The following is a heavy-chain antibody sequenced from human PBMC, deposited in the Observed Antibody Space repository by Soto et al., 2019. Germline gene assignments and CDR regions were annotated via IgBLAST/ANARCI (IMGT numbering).Heavy chain of an antibody. CDR3: ARDGYYDVLTGYRYYFDS. CDR2: INPSGGST. J-gene: IGHJ4*02. D-gene: IGHD3-9*01. Sequence: QVQLVQSGAEVKKPGASVKVSCKASGYTFTSYYMHWVRQAPGQGLEWMGIINPSGGSTNYAKKFQGRVTMTRDTSTSTVYMELSSLRSEDTAVYYCARDGYYDVLTGYRYYFDSWGLGTLVTVSS. CDR1: GYTFTSYY. V-gene: IGHV1-46*01.